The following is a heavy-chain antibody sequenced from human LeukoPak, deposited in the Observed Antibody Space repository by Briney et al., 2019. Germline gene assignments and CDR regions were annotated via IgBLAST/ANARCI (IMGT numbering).Heavy chain of an antibody. Sequence: GGSLRLSCAASGLSFNNYWMHWVRHAPGKGLVWVSRVNSDGSSTVYADSVKGRFTISRDNSKNTLYLQMNSLRAEDTAVYYCAVEGSYYDFWSGAFDPWGQGTLVTVSS. CDR3: AVEGSYYDFWSGAFDP. V-gene: IGHV3-74*01. CDR1: GLSFNNYW. J-gene: IGHJ5*02. D-gene: IGHD3-3*01. CDR2: VNSDGSST.